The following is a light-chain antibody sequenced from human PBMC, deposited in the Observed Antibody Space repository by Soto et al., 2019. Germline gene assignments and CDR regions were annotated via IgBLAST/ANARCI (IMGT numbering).Light chain of an antibody. CDR3: QKYNSVPRT. V-gene: IGKV1-27*01. Sequence: DIQMTQSPSFLSASVGDRVTITCRASQGISNYLAWYQQIPGKSPKLLISAASTLESGVPSRFSGSGSGTDFTLTISSLHPEDVATYYCQKYNSVPRTFGGGTKVEIK. CDR2: AAS. CDR1: QGISNY. J-gene: IGKJ4*01.